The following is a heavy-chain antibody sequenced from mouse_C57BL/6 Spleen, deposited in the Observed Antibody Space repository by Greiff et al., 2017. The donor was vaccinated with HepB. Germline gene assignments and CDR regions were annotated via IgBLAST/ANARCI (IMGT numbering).Heavy chain of an antibody. CDR1: GYTFTSYW. CDR3: AKGDYYDYDGSWFAY. J-gene: IGHJ3*01. V-gene: IGHV1-53*01. CDR2: INPSNGGT. D-gene: IGHD2-4*01. Sequence: QVQLQQPGTELVKPGASLKLSCKASGYTFTSYWMHWVKQRPGQGLEWIGNINPSNGGTNYNEKFKSKATLTVDKSSSTAYMQLSSLTSEDSAVYYCAKGDYYDYDGSWFAYWGQGTLVTVSA.